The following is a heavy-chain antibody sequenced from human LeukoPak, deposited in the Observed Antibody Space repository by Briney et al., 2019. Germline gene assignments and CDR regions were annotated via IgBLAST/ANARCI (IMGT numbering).Heavy chain of an antibody. CDR3: ASGYSYGPYYDSSGYYFDY. J-gene: IGHJ4*02. CDR1: GGSINSYY. CDR2: INHSGST. V-gene: IGHV4-34*01. D-gene: IGHD3-22*01. Sequence: SETLSLTCIVSGGSINSYYWSWIRQPPGKGLEWIGEINHSGSTNYNPSLKSRVTISVDTSKNQFSLKLSSVTAADTAVYYCASGYSYGPYYDSSGYYFDYWGQGTLVTVSS.